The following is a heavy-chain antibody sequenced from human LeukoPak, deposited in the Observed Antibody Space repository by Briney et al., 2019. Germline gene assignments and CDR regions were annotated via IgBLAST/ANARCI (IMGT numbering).Heavy chain of an antibody. D-gene: IGHD2-2*01. J-gene: IGHJ3*02. CDR3: SSVVVVPAATLGDAFDI. CDR2: IRYDGSNK. V-gene: IGHV3-30*02. Sequence: PGGSLRLPCAASGFPFRSYGMHWARQAPGKGLEGVAFIRYDGSNKYYADSVKGRFTISRDNSKNTLYLQMNSLRAEDTAVYYCSSVVVVPAATLGDAFDIWGQGTMVTVSS. CDR1: GFPFRSYG.